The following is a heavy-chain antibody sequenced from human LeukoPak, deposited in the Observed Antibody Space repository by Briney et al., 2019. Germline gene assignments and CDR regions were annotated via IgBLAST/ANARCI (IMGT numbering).Heavy chain of an antibody. J-gene: IGHJ6*03. CDR3: AGDPPWSYYDIGDYYMDV. CDR1: GFTFSSYN. CDR2: ITSSSYI. D-gene: IGHD3-22*01. V-gene: IGHV3-21*04. Sequence: PGGSLRLSCAASGFTFSSYNMNWVRQAPGKGPEWVSSITSSSYIYYADSVKGRFTISRDNAKNSLYLQMDSLRVEDTAVYYCAGDPPWSYYDIGDYYMDVWGKGTTVTVSS.